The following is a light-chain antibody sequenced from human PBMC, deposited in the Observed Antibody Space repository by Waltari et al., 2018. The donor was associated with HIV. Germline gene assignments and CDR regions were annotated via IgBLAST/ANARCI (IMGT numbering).Light chain of an antibody. CDR2: GNN. CDR3: EAWADSLSAVV. Sequence: QSVLTPPPSASGTPGRQVTLSGSGRSSNIGSYVVSWYQQHPGTAPKLLIYGNNHRPSGVPDRFSGSKSGTSASLAISGLRSEDEADYYCEAWADSLSAVVFGGGTKLTVL. CDR1: SSNIGSYV. J-gene: IGLJ2*01. V-gene: IGLV1-47*01.